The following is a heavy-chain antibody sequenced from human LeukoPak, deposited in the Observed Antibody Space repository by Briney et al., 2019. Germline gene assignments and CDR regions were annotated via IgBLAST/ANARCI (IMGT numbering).Heavy chain of an antibody. D-gene: IGHD4-11*01. J-gene: IGHJ4*02. CDR3: ARVQRGGNYALFDF. Sequence: ASVKVSCKASGGTFSSYDISWVRQAPGQGLEWVGWINPNSGGTNYAQKFQGRVTMTRDTSISTAYMELSRLRSDDTAVYYCARVQRGGNYALFDFWGQETLVTVSS. CDR1: GGTFSSYD. CDR2: INPNSGGT. V-gene: IGHV1-2*02.